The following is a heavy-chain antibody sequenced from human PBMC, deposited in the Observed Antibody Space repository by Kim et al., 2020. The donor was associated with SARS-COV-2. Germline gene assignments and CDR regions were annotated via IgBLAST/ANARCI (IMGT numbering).Heavy chain of an antibody. CDR2: IYYSGST. CDR1: GVSISSYY. CDR3: ARGWGGSGDYWDYYYYYC. Sequence: SETLSLTCTVSGVSISSYYWSWIRQPPGKGLEWIGYIYYSGSTNYNPSLKSRVTITVDTSKNQFSLKLSSVTAADTAVYYCARGWGGSGDYWDYYYYYC. J-gene: IGHJ6*01. D-gene: IGHD4-17*01. V-gene: IGHV4-59*01.